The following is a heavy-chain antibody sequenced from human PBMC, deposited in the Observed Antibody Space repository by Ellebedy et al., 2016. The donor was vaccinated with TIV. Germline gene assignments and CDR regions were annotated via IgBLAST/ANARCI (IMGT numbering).Heavy chain of an antibody. CDR1: GGSISGYY. J-gene: IGHJ6*02. Sequence: SETLSLTXTVSGGSISGYYWSWIRQPPGKGLEWIGEINHSGSTNYNPSLKSRVTISVDTSKNQFSLKLSSVTAADTAVYYCARGVVVPAAPYYYGMDVWGQGTTVTVSS. D-gene: IGHD2-2*01. V-gene: IGHV4-34*01. CDR3: ARGVVVPAAPYYYGMDV. CDR2: INHSGST.